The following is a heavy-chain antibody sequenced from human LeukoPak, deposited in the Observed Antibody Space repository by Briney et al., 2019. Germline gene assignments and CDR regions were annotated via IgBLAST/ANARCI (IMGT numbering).Heavy chain of an antibody. CDR1: GGSFSGYY. J-gene: IGHJ4*02. CDR2: INQSGST. D-gene: IGHD3-10*01. Sequence: SETLSLTCAVYGGSFSGYYWSWIRQPPGKGLEWIGEINQSGSTNYNPSLKSRVTISVDTSKNQFSLKLSSVTAADTAVYYCARGLGSGSYYHYWGQGTLVTVSS. V-gene: IGHV4-34*01. CDR3: ARGLGSGSYYHY.